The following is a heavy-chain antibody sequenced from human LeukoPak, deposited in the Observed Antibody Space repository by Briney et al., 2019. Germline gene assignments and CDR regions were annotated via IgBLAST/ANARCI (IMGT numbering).Heavy chain of an antibody. CDR2: IYSGGST. V-gene: IGHV3-66*01. J-gene: IGHJ3*02. CDR3: ARDFGGVAGTWYDAFGI. D-gene: IGHD6-19*01. Sequence: GGSLRLSCAASGFTVSSNYMTWVRQAPGKGLEWVSVIYSGGSTYYADSVKGRFTLSRDNSKNTLFLQMNSLRAEDTAVYYCARDFGGVAGTWYDAFGIWGQGTMVTVSS. CDR1: GFTVSSNY.